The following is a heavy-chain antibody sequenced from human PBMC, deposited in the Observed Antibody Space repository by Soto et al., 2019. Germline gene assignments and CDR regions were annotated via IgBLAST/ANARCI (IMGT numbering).Heavy chain of an antibody. CDR2: ISYDGSNK. CDR1: EFTFSSYT. D-gene: IGHD3-3*01. J-gene: IGHJ6*02. Sequence: QSGGSLRLSCEASEFTFSSYTMHWVRQAPGKGLEWVAIISYDGSNKYYADFVKGRFTISRDNSKNTLYLQMNSLRPEDTALYFCARAPRYNAFWSDMDVWGQGTTVTVSS. CDR3: ARAPRYNAFWSDMDV. V-gene: IGHV3-30-3*01.